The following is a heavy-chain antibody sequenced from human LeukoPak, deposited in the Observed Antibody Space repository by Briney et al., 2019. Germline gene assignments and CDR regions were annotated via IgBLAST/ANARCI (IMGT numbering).Heavy chain of an antibody. Sequence: SQTLSLTCTVSGGSISSGDYYWSWIRQPPGKGLEWIGYIYYSGSTYYNPSLKSRVTISVDTSKNQFSLKLNSVTAADTAVYYCARVGRRGYRVNNWFDPWGQGTLVTVSS. D-gene: IGHD5-18*01. CDR3: ARVGRRGYRVNNWFDP. CDR2: IYYSGST. V-gene: IGHV4-30-4*01. CDR1: GGSISSGDYY. J-gene: IGHJ5*02.